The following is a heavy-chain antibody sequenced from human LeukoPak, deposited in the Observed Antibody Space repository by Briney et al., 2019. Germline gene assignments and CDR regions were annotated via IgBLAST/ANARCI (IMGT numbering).Heavy chain of an antibody. CDR3: ARDELGGYSYGPARLGY. D-gene: IGHD5-18*01. V-gene: IGHV3-66*01. CDR2: IYSGGST. J-gene: IGHJ4*02. CDR1: GFTVSSNY. Sequence: GGSLRLPCAASGFTVSSNYMSWVRQAPGKGLERVSVIYSGGSTYYADSVKGRFTISRDNSKNTLYLQMNSLRAEDTAVYYCARDELGGYSYGPARLGYWGQGTLVTVSS.